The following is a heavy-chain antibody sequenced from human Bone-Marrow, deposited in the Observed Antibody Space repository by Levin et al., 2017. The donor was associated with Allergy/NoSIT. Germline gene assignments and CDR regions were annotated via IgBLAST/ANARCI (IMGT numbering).Heavy chain of an antibody. CDR2: IFSNDEK. V-gene: IGHV2-26*01. Sequence: SGPTLVKPTETLTLTCTVSGFSLSNARMGVSWIRQPPGKALEWLAHIFSNDEKSYSTSLKSRLTISKDTSKSQVVLTMTNMDPVDTATYYCARNLRGKYYYDSSGYTLWGQGTLVTVSS. CDR3: ARNLRGKYYYDSSGYTL. CDR1: GFSLSNARMG. J-gene: IGHJ4*02. D-gene: IGHD3-22*01.